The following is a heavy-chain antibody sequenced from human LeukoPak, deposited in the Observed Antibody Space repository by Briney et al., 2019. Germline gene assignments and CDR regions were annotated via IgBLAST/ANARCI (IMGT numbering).Heavy chain of an antibody. Sequence: QAGGSLRLSCAASGFTFSSYWMSWVRQAPGKGLEWVANIKQDGSEKYYVDSVKGRLTISRDNAKNSLYLQMNSLRAEDTAVYYCARDSGYDSSGYYDYWGQGTLVTVSS. D-gene: IGHD3-22*01. CDR2: IKQDGSEK. V-gene: IGHV3-7*03. CDR1: GFTFSSYW. J-gene: IGHJ4*02. CDR3: ARDSGYDSSGYYDY.